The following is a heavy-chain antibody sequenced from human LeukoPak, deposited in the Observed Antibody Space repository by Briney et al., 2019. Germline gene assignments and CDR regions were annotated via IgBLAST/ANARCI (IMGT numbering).Heavy chain of an antibody. CDR2: IYHSGST. CDR3: ARNLIPEQLVMNF. J-gene: IGHJ4*02. D-gene: IGHD6-13*01. V-gene: IGHV4-38-2*02. CDR1: GYSISSGYY. Sequence: SETLSLTCTVSGYSISSGYYWAWIRQPPGQGLEWIGNIYHSGSTYYNPSLKSRVTMSVDTSKNQFSLNLKSVTPEDTAVYYCARNLIPEQLVMNFWGQGTLVTVSS.